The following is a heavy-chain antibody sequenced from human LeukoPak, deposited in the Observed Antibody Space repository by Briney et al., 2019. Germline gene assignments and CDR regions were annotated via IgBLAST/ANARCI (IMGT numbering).Heavy chain of an antibody. J-gene: IGHJ4*02. CDR2: IYSSGST. CDR1: GFNVSNNY. Sequence: GGSLRLSCAASGFNVSNNYMTWVRQAPRKGLEWVSLIYSSGSTYYADSVKGRLTISRDNSKNTLYFQVNSLRAADTAVYYCATRGDGGRSFDYWGQGTLVTVSS. CDR3: ATRGDGGRSFDY. V-gene: IGHV3-53*01. D-gene: IGHD4-23*01.